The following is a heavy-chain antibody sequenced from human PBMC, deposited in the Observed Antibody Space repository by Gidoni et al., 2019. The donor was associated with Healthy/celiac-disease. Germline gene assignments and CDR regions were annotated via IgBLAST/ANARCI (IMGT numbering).Heavy chain of an antibody. D-gene: IGHD2-21*02. CDR1: GFTFSSYA. CDR3: ARETDFYGMDV. Sequence: QVQLVESGGGGVQPGTSLRLPCAASGFTFSSYAMHWVRQAPGKGLEWVAVISYDGSNKYYADSVKGRFTISRDNSKNTLYLQMNSLRAEDTAVYYCARETDFYGMDVWGQGTTVTVSS. J-gene: IGHJ6*02. V-gene: IGHV3-30-3*01. CDR2: ISYDGSNK.